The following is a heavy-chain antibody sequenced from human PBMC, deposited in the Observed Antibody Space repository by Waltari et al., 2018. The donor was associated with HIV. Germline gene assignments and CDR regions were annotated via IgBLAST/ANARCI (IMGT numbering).Heavy chain of an antibody. CDR2: IWYDGSNK. V-gene: IGHV3-33*01. CDR1: GFTFSSYG. Sequence: QVQLVESGGGVVQPGRSLRLSCAASGFTFSSYGMNWVRQAPGKGVEWVAVIWYDGSNKYYADSVKGRFTISRDNSKNTLYLQMNSLRAEDTAVYYCAREDLLYCGGDCYPGDYWGQGTLVTVSS. CDR3: AREDLLYCGGDCYPGDY. D-gene: IGHD2-21*02. J-gene: IGHJ4*02.